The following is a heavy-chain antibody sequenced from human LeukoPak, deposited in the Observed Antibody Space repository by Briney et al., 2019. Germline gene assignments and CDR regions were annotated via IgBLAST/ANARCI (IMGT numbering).Heavy chain of an antibody. CDR1: GFTFSNAW. CDR3: AKEGYYDYVWGSYRSNAFDI. D-gene: IGHD3-16*02. Sequence: GGSLRLSCAASGFTFSNAWMNWVRQAPGKGLEWVSAISGSGGSTYYADSVKGRFTISRDNSKNTLYLQMNSLRAEDTAVYYCAKEGYYDYVWGSYRSNAFDIWGQGTMVTVSS. J-gene: IGHJ3*02. CDR2: ISGSGGST. V-gene: IGHV3-23*01.